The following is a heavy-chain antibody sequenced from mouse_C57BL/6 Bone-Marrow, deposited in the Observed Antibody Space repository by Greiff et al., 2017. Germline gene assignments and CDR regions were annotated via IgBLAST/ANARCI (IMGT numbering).Heavy chain of an antibody. V-gene: IGHV5-4*01. CDR1: GFTFSSYA. CDR2: ISDGGSYT. J-gene: IGHJ1*03. Sequence: EVHLVESGGGLVKPGGSLKLSCAASGFTFSSYAMSWVRQTPEKRLEWVATISDGGSYTYYPDNVKGRFTISRDNAKNNLYLQMSHLKSEDTAMYYCAREYYYGSSYNWYFDVWGTGTTVTVSS. D-gene: IGHD1-1*01. CDR3: AREYYYGSSYNWYFDV.